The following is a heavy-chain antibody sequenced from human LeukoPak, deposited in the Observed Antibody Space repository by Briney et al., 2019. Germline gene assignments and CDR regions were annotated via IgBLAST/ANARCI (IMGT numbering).Heavy chain of an antibody. CDR2: FDPEDGET. D-gene: IGHD1-26*01. J-gene: IGHJ3*02. Sequence: ASGKVSCKVSGYTLTELSMHWVRQAPGKGLEWMGGFDPEDGETIYAQKFQGRVTMTEDTSTDTAYMELRTLRSEDTAVYYCARLSRRGSYVEASAFAICGQGTMATVSS. V-gene: IGHV1-24*01. CDR1: GYTLTELS. CDR3: ARLSRRGSYVEASAFAI.